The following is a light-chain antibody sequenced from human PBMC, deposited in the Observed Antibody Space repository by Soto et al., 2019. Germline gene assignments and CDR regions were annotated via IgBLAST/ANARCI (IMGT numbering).Light chain of an antibody. CDR1: QSVSSY. V-gene: IGKV3-11*01. Sequence: EFVLTQSPSTLSLSPRERPTLSCRASQSVSSYLAWYQQKPGQAPRLLIYDASNRATGIPARFSGSGSGTDFTLTISSLEPEDFAVYYCQQRSNWRLTFGGGTKVDIK. CDR3: QQRSNWRLT. J-gene: IGKJ4*01. CDR2: DAS.